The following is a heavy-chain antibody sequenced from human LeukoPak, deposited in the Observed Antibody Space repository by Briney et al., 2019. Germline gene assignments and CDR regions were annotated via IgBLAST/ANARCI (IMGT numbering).Heavy chain of an antibody. J-gene: IGHJ4*02. CDR1: RYTFIGYY. CDR3: ARDLYYSDSSSYHPVVDY. V-gene: IGHV1-2*02. D-gene: IGHD3-22*01. CDR2: INPNSGCT. Sequence: ASVNVSYKASRYTFIGYYMLLVRQAPGHRLEWMGWINPNSGCTNYAQKFQARVTMTRDTSISTTYMELSRLRSDDTDVYYCARDLYYSDSSSYHPVVDYWGQGTLVTVSS.